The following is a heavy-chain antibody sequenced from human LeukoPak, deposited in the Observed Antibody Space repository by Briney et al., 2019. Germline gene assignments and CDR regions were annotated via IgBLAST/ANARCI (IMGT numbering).Heavy chain of an antibody. CDR2: INPNSGDT. V-gene: IGHV1-2*02. CDR1: GYTFTGYY. J-gene: IGHJ4*02. Sequence: GASVKVSCKTSGYTFTGYYTYWVRQAPGQGLEWMGWINPNSGDTNYAQKFQGRVTMTRDTSISTAYMELTRLRSDDTAVYYCARDGGRGLNYGQYYFDHWGQGTLVTVSS. CDR3: ARDGGRGLNYGQYYFDH. D-gene: IGHD5-18*01.